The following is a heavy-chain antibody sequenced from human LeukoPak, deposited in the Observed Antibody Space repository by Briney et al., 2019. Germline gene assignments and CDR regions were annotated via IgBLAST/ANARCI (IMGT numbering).Heavy chain of an antibody. CDR1: GFTFSSYG. Sequence: PGRSLRLSCAASGFTFSSYGMHWVRQAPGKGLEWVAVISYDGSNKYYADSVKGRFTISRDNSKNTLYLQMNSLRAEDTAVYYCAKGYLRYSYVGYFDYWGQGTLVTVSS. D-gene: IGHD5-18*01. J-gene: IGHJ4*02. CDR3: AKGYLRYSYVGYFDY. CDR2: ISYDGSNK. V-gene: IGHV3-30*18.